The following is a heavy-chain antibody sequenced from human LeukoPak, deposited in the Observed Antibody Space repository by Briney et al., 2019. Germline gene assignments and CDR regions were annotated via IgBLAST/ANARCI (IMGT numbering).Heavy chain of an antibody. CDR3: ARDLHYYVCMDV. D-gene: IGHD3-10*02. CDR2: ISSSSSYI. Sequence: PGGTLRLSCAASGFTFSSYSMNWVRQAPGKGLEWVSSISSSSSYIYYADSVKGRFTISRDNAKNSLYLQMNSLRAEDTALYYCARDLHYYVCMDVWGQGTTVTVSS. CDR1: GFTFSSYS. J-gene: IGHJ6*02. V-gene: IGHV3-21*04.